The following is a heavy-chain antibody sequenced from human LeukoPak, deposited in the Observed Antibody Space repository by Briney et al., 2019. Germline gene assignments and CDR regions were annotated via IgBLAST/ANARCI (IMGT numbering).Heavy chain of an antibody. J-gene: IGHJ3*02. Sequence: PGGSLRLSCAASGFTVSSNYMSWVRQAPGKGLEWVSVIYSGGSTYYADSVKGRFTISRDNSKNTLYLQMNSLRAEDTAVYYCAREGYYGYDAYARGRSRAFDIWGQGTMVTVSS. CDR3: AREGYYGYDAYARGRSRAFDI. V-gene: IGHV3-66*01. D-gene: IGHD3-10*01. CDR2: IYSGGST. CDR1: GFTVSSNY.